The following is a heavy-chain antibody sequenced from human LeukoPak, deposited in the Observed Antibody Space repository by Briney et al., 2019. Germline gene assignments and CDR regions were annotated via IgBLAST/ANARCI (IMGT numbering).Heavy chain of an antibody. Sequence: RGGSLRLSCAASGFTFSSYAMHWVRQAPGKGLEWVAVISYDGSNKYYADSVKGRFTISRDNSKNTLYLQMNSLRAEDTAVYYCARERPYYDILTGYYQALDYWGQGTLVTVSS. CDR1: GFTFSSYA. J-gene: IGHJ4*02. V-gene: IGHV3-30-3*01. D-gene: IGHD3-9*01. CDR3: ARERPYYDILTGYYQALDY. CDR2: ISYDGSNK.